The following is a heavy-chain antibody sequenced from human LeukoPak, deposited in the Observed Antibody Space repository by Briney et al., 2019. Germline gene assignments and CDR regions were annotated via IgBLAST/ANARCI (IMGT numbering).Heavy chain of an antibody. D-gene: IGHD3-22*01. CDR2: TSYTGST. V-gene: IGHV4-59*01. J-gene: IGHJ4*02. Sequence: PSETLSLTCTVSGVSISSDFWSWIRQSPGKGLEWIGYTSYTGSTNYNPSLKSRVTMSTDASKNQSSLKLSSVTAADTAVYYCARDRGGYFAHFDFWGQGTLVTVS. CDR3: ARDRGGYFAHFDF. CDR1: GVSISSDF.